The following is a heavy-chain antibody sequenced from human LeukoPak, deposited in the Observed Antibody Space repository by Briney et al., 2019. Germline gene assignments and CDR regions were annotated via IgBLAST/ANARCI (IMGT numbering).Heavy chain of an antibody. CDR3: ARQDTIWFGESRRGVWFDP. Sequence: GESLKISCKGSGYSFTSYWIGWVRQMPGKGLEWMGIIYPGDSDTRYSPSFQGQVTISADKSISTAYLQWSSLKASDTAMYYCARQDTIWFGESRRGVWFDPWGQGTLVTVSS. D-gene: IGHD3-10*01. CDR1: GYSFTSYW. CDR2: IYPGDSDT. J-gene: IGHJ5*02. V-gene: IGHV5-51*01.